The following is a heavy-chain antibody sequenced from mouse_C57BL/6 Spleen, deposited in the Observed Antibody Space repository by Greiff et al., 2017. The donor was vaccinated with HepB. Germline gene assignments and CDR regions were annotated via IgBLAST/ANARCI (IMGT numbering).Heavy chain of an antibody. J-gene: IGHJ3*01. D-gene: IGHD1-1*01. V-gene: IGHV1-69*01. CDR2: IDPSDSYT. CDR3: ARVEGYYYGT. CDR1: GYTFTSYW. Sequence: QVQLQQPGAELVMPGASVKLSCKASGYTFTSYWMHWVKQRPGQGLEWIGEIDPSDSYTNYNQKFKGKSTLTVDKSSSTAYMQLSSLTSEDSAVYYCARVEGYYYGTWGQGTLVTVSA.